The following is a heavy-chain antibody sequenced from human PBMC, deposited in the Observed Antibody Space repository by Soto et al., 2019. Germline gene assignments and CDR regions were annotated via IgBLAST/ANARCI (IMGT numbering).Heavy chain of an antibody. Sequence: EVQLVESGGGLVQPGQSLRVSCAASGFSFSSYSMNWVRQAPGKGLEWISYISSSKTYIWYADSVKGRFTISRDNAKNSLSLQMNSLRDEDTAEYYCVRDSGWAFDIWGLGTMVTVSS. CDR2: ISSSKTYI. V-gene: IGHV3-48*02. D-gene: IGHD6-19*01. CDR3: VRDSGWAFDI. CDR1: GFSFSSYS. J-gene: IGHJ3*02.